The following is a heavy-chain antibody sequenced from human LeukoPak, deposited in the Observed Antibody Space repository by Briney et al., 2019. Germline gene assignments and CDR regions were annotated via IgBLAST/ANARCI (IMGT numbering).Heavy chain of an antibody. CDR1: GYTFTSYY. CDR3: ARDAQWELRALDV. J-gene: IGHJ3*01. D-gene: IGHD4-23*01. V-gene: IGHV1-69*04. Sequence: ASVKVSCKASGYTFTSYYIHWVRQAPGQGLEWMGTIIPIFDRPNYTQKFEGRVTITADKSTNTTYMEISSLTSDDTAVYYCARDAQWELRALDVWGRGTMVIVSS. CDR2: IIPIFDRP.